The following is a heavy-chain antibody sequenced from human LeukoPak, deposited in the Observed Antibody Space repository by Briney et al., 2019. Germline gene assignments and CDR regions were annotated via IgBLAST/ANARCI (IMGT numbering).Heavy chain of an antibody. V-gene: IGHV4-59*08. CDR2: IYYSGST. J-gene: IGHJ4*02. D-gene: IGHD6-19*01. CDR1: GGSMSPYH. CDR3: ARAVSGRFDY. Sequence: PSETLSLTCTVSGGSMSPYHWGWIRQPPGKGLEWTGYIYYSGSTNYNPSLKSRVTISVDTSKNQFSLKLSSVTAADTAIYYCARAVSGRFDYWGQGALVTVST.